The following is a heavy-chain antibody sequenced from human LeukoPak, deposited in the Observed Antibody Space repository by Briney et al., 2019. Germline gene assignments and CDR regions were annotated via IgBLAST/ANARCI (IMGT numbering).Heavy chain of an antibody. CDR2: MNGGDSDT. Sequence: GESLKISCKGSGYSLTSKWIGGVRQKPGKGLEWMVIMNGGDSDTRYSPSFQGHVTISTDKPIDTAYVQWSSLEASDTAVYYSASTTGSGAFNIWGQGTMVTVSS. V-gene: IGHV5-51*04. D-gene: IGHD3-10*01. J-gene: IGHJ3*02. CDR1: GYSLTSKW. CDR3: ASTTGSGAFNI.